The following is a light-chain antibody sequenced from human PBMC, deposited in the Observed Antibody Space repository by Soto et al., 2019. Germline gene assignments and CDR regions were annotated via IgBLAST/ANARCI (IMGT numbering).Light chain of an antibody. J-gene: IGLJ3*02. CDR2: RND. CDR1: SSNIESNY. V-gene: IGLV1-47*01. CDR3: AAWDDSLSALV. Sequence: QSVLTQPPSASGTPGQRVTISCSGSSSNIESNYVYWYQQLPGSAPKLLIYRNDQRPSGVPDRFSGSKSGTSASLAISRLRSEDEADYYCAAWDDSLSALVFGGGTKLTVL.